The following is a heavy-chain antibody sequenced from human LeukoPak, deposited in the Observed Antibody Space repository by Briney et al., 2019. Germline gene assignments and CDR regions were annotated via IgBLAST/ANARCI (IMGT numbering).Heavy chain of an antibody. V-gene: IGHV4-39*01. Sequence: SETLSLTCTVSGGSINSSSYYWGWVRQPPGKGLEWIGSMYYSGSTYYNPSLKSRVTISVDTSKNQSSLKLSSVTAADTAVYYCARAKPFPRYCSSTSCPYYFDYWGQGTLVTVSS. J-gene: IGHJ4*02. CDR3: ARAKPFPRYCSSTSCPYYFDY. CDR2: MYYSGST. CDR1: GGSINSSSYY. D-gene: IGHD2-2*01.